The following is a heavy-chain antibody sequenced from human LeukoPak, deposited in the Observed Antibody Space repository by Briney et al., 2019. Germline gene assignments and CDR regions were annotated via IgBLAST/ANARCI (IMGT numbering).Heavy chain of an antibody. CDR3: AKDHYWSIDY. V-gene: IGHV3-74*01. CDR1: GFDFSSNW. J-gene: IGHJ4*02. D-gene: IGHD3-3*01. Sequence: GGSLRLSCAASGFDFSSNWMHWVRHAPGQGLVWVSRIKGDGISTNYADSVKGRFTISRDIAKNTLYLQMNSLRAEDTGVFYCAKDHYWSIDYWGRGTLVTVSS. CDR2: IKGDGIST.